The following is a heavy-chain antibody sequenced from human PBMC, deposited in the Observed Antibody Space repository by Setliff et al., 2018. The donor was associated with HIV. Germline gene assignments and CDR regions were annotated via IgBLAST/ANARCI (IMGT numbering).Heavy chain of an antibody. Sequence: GGSLRLSCAASGFTFSSYWMSWVRQAPGKGLEWVANIKQDGSEKYYVYSVKGRFTISRDNAKKTLYLQMNSLRAEDTAVYYCARDYHAFRMIVVVDNYYCMDVWGQGTTVTVSS. CDR3: ARDYHAFRMIVVVDNYYCMDV. CDR1: GFTFSSYW. CDR2: IKQDGSEK. V-gene: IGHV3-7*01. D-gene: IGHD3-22*01. J-gene: IGHJ6*02.